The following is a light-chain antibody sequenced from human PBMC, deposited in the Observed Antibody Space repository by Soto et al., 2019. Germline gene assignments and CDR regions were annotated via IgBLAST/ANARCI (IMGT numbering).Light chain of an antibody. Sequence: EIVLTQSPGTLSLSLGERATLSCRARQSVSISHLAWYQQKPGQAPRLLIYGASSRATGIADRFSGSGSGTDFTLTISRLEPEDFAVYYCQQYGNSPPYSFGQGTKVDIK. V-gene: IGKV3-20*01. CDR2: GAS. CDR3: QQYGNSPPYS. J-gene: IGKJ2*03. CDR1: QSVSISH.